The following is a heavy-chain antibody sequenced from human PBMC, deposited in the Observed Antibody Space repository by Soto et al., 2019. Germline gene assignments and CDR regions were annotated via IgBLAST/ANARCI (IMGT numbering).Heavy chain of an antibody. Sequence: QVQLVESGGGVVQPGRSLRLSCAASGFTFSSYGMHWVRQAPGKGLEWVAVIWYDGSNKYYADSVKGRFTISRDNSKNTLYLQMTSLRDEDTAVYYCARDLARYSSGWYTPGYWGQGTLVTVSS. J-gene: IGHJ4*02. CDR2: IWYDGSNK. D-gene: IGHD6-19*01. V-gene: IGHV3-33*01. CDR3: ARDLARYSSGWYTPGY. CDR1: GFTFSSYG.